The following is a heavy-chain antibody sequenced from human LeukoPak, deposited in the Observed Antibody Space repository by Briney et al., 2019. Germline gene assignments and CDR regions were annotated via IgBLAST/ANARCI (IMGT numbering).Heavy chain of an antibody. CDR2: IIPIFGTA. Sequence: SVKVSCTASGGTFSSYAISWVRQAPGQGLEWMGGIIPIFGTANYAQKFQGRVTITADESTSTAYMELSSLRSEDTAVYYCARDGDCSSTSCYRDDAFDIWGQGTMVTVSS. V-gene: IGHV1-69*13. J-gene: IGHJ3*02. D-gene: IGHD2-2*02. CDR3: ARDGDCSSTSCYRDDAFDI. CDR1: GGTFSSYA.